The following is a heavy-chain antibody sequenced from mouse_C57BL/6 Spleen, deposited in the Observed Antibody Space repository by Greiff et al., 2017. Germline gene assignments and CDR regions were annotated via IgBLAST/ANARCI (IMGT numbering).Heavy chain of an antibody. CDR3: ARPAPSYAMDD. D-gene: IGHD1-2*01. Sequence: EVQLVESGGGLVKPGGSLKLSCAASGFTFSDYGMHWVRQAPEKGLEWVAYISSGSSTIYYADTVKGRFTISRDNAKNTLFLQMTSLRSEDTAMYYCARPAPSYAMDDWGQGTSVTVAS. CDR1: GFTFSDYG. V-gene: IGHV5-17*01. CDR2: ISSGSSTI. J-gene: IGHJ4*01.